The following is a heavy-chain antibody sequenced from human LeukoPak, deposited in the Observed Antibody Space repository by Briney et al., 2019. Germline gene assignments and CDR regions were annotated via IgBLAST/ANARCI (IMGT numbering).Heavy chain of an antibody. V-gene: IGHV4-61*08. CDR1: GGSISSGGYY. CDR2: IYYSGST. D-gene: IGHD4-17*01. CDR3: AYLTTDAFDI. J-gene: IGHJ3*02. Sequence: SETLSLTCTVSGGSISSGGYYWSWIRQHPGKGLEWIGYIYYSGSTNYNPSLKSRVTISVDTSKNQFSLKLSSVTAADTAVYYCAYLTTDAFDIWGQGTMVTVSS.